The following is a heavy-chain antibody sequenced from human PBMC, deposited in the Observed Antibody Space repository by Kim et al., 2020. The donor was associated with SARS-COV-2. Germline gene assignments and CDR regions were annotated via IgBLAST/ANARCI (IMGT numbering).Heavy chain of an antibody. D-gene: IGHD3-16*01. J-gene: IGHJ3*02. CDR2: SSTKKTTI. Sequence: GGSLRLSCATSGFTVSAYDINWIMLALGKWLACLAFSSTKKTTINYANSGEGRFNISRDNAKNSLYLQMNSLRDEDTALYYCVRDRMGGAFDIWGQGTMVTVSS. CDR1: GFTVSAYD. V-gene: IGHV3-48*02. CDR3: VRDRMGGAFDI.